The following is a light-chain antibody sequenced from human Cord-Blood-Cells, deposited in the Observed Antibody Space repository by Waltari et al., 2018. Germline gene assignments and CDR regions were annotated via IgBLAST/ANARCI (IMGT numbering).Light chain of an antibody. Sequence: DIQMTQSPSSLSASVGDSVTMPCQASQDISNYLNWYQQKPGKAPKLLIYDASKLETGVPPRFSGSGSGTDFTFTISSLQPEDISTYYCQQYDNLPPNTFGQGTRLEIK. V-gene: IGKV1-33*01. J-gene: IGKJ5*01. CDR3: QQYDNLPPNT. CDR1: QDISNY. CDR2: DAS.